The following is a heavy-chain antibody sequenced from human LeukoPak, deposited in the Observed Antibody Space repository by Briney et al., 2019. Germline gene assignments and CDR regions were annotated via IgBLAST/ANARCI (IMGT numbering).Heavy chain of an antibody. CDR2: INPSGGST. V-gene: IGHV1-46*01. CDR3: ARGDQIVVVPAASFDP. CDR1: GYTFTSYY. D-gene: IGHD2-2*01. Sequence: GASVKVSCKESGYTFTSYYMHWVRQAPGQGLEWMGIINPSGGSTSYAQKFQGRVTMTRDTSTSTAYMELSSLRSEDTAVYYCARGDQIVVVPAASFDPWGQGTLVTVSS. J-gene: IGHJ5*02.